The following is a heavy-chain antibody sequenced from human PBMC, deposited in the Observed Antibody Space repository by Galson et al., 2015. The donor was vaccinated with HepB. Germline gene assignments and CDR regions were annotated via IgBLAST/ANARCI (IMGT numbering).Heavy chain of an antibody. D-gene: IGHD4-17*01. CDR1: GFTFSGSA. CDR3: AREDPYGSTDAFDI. J-gene: IGHJ3*02. CDR2: IRSKANSYAT. Sequence: SLRLSCAASGFTFSGSAMHWVRQASGKGLEWVGRIRSKANSYATAYAASVKGRFTISRDDSKNTAYLQMNSLKTEDTAVYYCAREDPYGSTDAFDIWGQGTMVTVSS. V-gene: IGHV3-73*01.